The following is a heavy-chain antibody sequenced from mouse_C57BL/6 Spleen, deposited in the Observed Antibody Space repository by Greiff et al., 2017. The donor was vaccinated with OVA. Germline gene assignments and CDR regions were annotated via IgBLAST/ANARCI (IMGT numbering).Heavy chain of an antibody. CDR3: ARSNGNYAWFAY. J-gene: IGHJ3*01. D-gene: IGHD2-1*01. CDR1: GYTFTDYY. CDR2: INPNNGGT. Sequence: EVQLQQSGPELVKPGASVKISCKASGYTFTDYYMNWVKQSHGKSLEWIGDINPNNGGTGYNQKFKGKATLTVDKSSSTAYMELRSLTSEDSAVYYCARSNGNYAWFAYWGQGTLVTVSA. V-gene: IGHV1-26*01.